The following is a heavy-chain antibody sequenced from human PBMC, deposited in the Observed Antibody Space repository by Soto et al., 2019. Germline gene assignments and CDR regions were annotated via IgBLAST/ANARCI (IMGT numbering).Heavy chain of an antibody. Sequence: GGSLRLSCAASGFTFSRYAMHWVRQAPGKGLEWVAVISSDGRDKFYTDSVKGRFTISRDTSTDTLSLQMNSLRTEDTSVYYCTRSLYSTSSDWFAPWGLGILVTVSS. CDR1: GFTFSRYA. CDR3: TRSLYSTSSDWFAP. V-gene: IGHV3-30*04. CDR2: ISSDGRDK. D-gene: IGHD6-6*01. J-gene: IGHJ5*02.